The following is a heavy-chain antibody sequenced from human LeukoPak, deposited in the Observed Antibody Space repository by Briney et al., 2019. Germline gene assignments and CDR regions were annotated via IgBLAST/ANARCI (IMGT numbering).Heavy chain of an antibody. CDR2: TSKDGSDT. Sequence: GGSLRLSCAASGFTFSDSWIHWVRQAPGKGPEWLSRTSKDGSDTVYADSAKGRLTASRDNAKNTVYLELTNLRPHDTALYYCARGGYSGSYYRFSWGRGTLVTVAS. D-gene: IGHD6-25*01. V-gene: IGHV3-74*01. J-gene: IGHJ4*02. CDR1: GFTFSDSW. CDR3: ARGGYSGSYYRFS.